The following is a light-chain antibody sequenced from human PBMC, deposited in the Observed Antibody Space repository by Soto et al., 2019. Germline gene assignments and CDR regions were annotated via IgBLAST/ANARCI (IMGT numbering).Light chain of an antibody. V-gene: IGLV2-14*01. J-gene: IGLJ2*01. CDR3: GGWDDSLSGPV. Sequence: QSALTQPASVSGSPGQSITISCTGTSSDVGGYNYVSWYQQHPGKAPKLMIYDVSNRPSGVPARFSGSKSGTSASLAISGLRSEDEADYYCGGWDDSLSGPVFGGGTKLTVL. CDR2: DVS. CDR1: SSDVGGYNY.